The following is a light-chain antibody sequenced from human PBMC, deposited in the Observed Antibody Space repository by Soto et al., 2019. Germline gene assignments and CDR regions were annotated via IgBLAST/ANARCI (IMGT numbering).Light chain of an antibody. V-gene: IGLV2-14*01. CDR1: SSDVGGYNY. J-gene: IGLJ1*01. CDR2: DVS. Sequence: QSVLTQPASVSGSPRQSITISCTGTSSDVGGYNYVSWYQQYPGKVPKLMIYDVSNRPSGVSNRFSGSKSGNTASLTISGLQAEDEAYYYCSSYTSSSTYVFGTGTKLTVL. CDR3: SSYTSSSTYV.